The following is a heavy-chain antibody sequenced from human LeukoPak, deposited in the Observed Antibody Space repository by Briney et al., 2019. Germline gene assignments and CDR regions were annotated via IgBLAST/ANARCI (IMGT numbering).Heavy chain of an antibody. Sequence: GSLRLSCAASGFTFSTYAMIWVRQAPGKGLEWVPVIGGSGSYTHYADSVKGRFTISRDNSKDTLYLQMNSLRPEDTAVYYCARDWYDYWGQGTLVTVSS. J-gene: IGHJ4*02. D-gene: IGHD6-13*01. CDR2: IGGSGSYT. V-gene: IGHV3-23*01. CDR3: ARDWYDY. CDR1: GFTFSTYA.